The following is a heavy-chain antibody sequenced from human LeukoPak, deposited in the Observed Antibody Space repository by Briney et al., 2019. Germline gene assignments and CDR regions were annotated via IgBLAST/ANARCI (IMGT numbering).Heavy chain of an antibody. CDR3: AKERLDCSGVRCYRTFDP. D-gene: IGHD2-15*01. CDR1: GYTFTSYA. V-gene: IGHV7-4-1*02. Sequence: ASVKVSCKASGYTFTSYAMNWVRQAPGQGLEWMGWIYTNTGTPTYAQDFTGRFVFSLDTSVSTAYLQISSLKTEDSAVYYCAKERLDCSGVRCYRTFDPWGQGTLVTVSS. CDR2: IYTNTGTP. J-gene: IGHJ5*02.